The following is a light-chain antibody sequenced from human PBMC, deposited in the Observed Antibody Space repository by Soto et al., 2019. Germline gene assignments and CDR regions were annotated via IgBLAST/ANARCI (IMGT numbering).Light chain of an antibody. Sequence: EFVLTQSPATRSLSPGERATLSCGASPSVTNFLAWYQQKPVQAXRLLIYGAFNRATGIPARFSGSGSGTDFTLPISSLETEDFAVYDGQQRNIWPPVTFGQGTRLEIK. CDR1: PSVTNF. V-gene: IGKV3-11*01. J-gene: IGKJ5*01. CDR3: QQRNIWPPVT. CDR2: GAF.